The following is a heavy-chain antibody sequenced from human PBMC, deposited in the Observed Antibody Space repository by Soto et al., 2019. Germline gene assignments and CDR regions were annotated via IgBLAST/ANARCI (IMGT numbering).Heavy chain of an antibody. CDR3: ARFSYYDFWSGYYSLSYYYYGMDV. V-gene: IGHV5-51*01. Sequence: GESLTISCKVSGYSFTSYWIGWVRQMPGKGLEWTPITYPGDSDTRYSPSFQGQVTISADKSISTAYLQWSSLKASDTAMYYCARFSYYDFWSGYYSLSYYYYGMDVWGQGTTVTVSS. D-gene: IGHD3-3*01. CDR1: GYSFTSYW. J-gene: IGHJ6*02. CDR2: TYPGDSDT.